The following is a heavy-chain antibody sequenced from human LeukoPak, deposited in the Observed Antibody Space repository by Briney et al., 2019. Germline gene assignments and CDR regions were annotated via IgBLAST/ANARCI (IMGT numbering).Heavy chain of an antibody. CDR3: AKKKLDTDAFDI. CDR1: GFTFSSYA. D-gene: IGHD3/OR15-3a*01. CDR2: ISGSGGST. V-gene: IGHV3-23*01. J-gene: IGHJ3*02. Sequence: GGSLRLSCAASGFTFSSYAMTWVRQAPGKGLERVSAISGSGGSTFYTDSVKGRFTISRNNSKNTLYLQMNSLRAEDTAVYYCAKKKLDTDAFDIWGQGTMVTVSS.